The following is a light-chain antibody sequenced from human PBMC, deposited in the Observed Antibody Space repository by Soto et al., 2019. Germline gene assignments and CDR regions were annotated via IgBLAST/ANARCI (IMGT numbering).Light chain of an antibody. Sequence: QSVLTQPPSASGTPGQRVTISCSGSGSNIGSNYVYWYQQLPGTAPKLLIYRNNQRPSGVPDRFSGSKSGTSASLAISGLQAEDEADYYCQSFDKYLSAVVFGGGTKLTVL. CDR3: QSFDKYLSAVV. CDR1: GSNIGSNY. CDR2: RNN. V-gene: IGLV1-47*01. J-gene: IGLJ2*01.